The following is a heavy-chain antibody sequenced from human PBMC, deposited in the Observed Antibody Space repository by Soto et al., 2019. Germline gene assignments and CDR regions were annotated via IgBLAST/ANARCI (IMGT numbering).Heavy chain of an antibody. CDR3: AREQGDSSGYYLYYFDY. CDR1: GGTFSSYA. CDR2: IIPIFGTA. V-gene: IGHV1-69*01. J-gene: IGHJ4*02. D-gene: IGHD3-22*01. Sequence: QVQLVQSGAEVKKPGSSVKVSCKASGGTFSSYAISWVRQAPGQGLEWMGGIIPIFGTANYAQKFQGRVTITAEESTSTADMELSSRRSEDTAVYYCAREQGDSSGYYLYYFDYWGEGTLGTVSS.